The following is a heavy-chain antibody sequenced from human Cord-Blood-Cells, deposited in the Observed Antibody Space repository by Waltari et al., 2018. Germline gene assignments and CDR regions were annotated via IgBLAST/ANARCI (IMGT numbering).Heavy chain of an antibody. V-gene: IGHV1-24*01. CDR2: LNPEDGET. CDR1: GYTLPELS. D-gene: IGHD3-3*01. CDR3: RAPFGVGAYYYGVDV. J-gene: IGHJ6*02. Sequence: QVQLVQSGAEVKKPGASVKVSCKVSGYTLPELSMHWVRQAPGKGLEWMGGLNPEDGETIYAQKVQGRVTMTEDTATDTAYMELSSLRSEDMAVYYCRAPFGVGAYYYGVDVWGQGTTVTVSS.